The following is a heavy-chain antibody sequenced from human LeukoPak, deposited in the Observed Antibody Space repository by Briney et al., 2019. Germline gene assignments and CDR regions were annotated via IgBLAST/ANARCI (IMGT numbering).Heavy chain of an antibody. D-gene: IGHD1-14*01. CDR3: TGGTTMLGY. J-gene: IGHJ4*02. V-gene: IGHV3-7*01. Sequence: GGSLRLSCAASGFTTSNHWMSWVRQAPGKGLEWVASIKQDGSEKYYVDSVKGRFTISRDNAKNSLYLQMNSLRAEDTAVYYCTGGTTMLGYWGQGTLVIVSS. CDR1: GFTTSNHW. CDR2: IKQDGSEK.